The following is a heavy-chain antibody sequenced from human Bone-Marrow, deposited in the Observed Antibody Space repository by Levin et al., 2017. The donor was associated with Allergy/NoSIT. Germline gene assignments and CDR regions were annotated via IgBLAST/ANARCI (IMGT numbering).Heavy chain of an antibody. J-gene: IGHJ5*02. CDR3: AHLDYGSSGYSYLDDH. CDR2: IYPGDSDT. D-gene: IGHD3-22*01. CDR1: GYSFTSFW. Sequence: RGESLKISCKDSGYSFTSFWIGWVRQMPGKGLEWMGFIYPGDSDTRYNPSFEGQVTISADKSTSTAYLQWSSLRASDTAMYYCAHLDYGSSGYSYLDDHWGQGTLVIVSS. V-gene: IGHV5-51*01.